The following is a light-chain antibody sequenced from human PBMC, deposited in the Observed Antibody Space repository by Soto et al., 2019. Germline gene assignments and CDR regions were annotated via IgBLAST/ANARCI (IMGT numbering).Light chain of an antibody. J-gene: IGLJ1*01. Sequence: QSVLTQPPSASGSPGQSVTISCTGTSSDVGGYNYVSWYQQHPGKAPKLMIYEVSKRPSGVPDRFPGSKSGNTASLTVSGLQAEDEADYYCNSYAGSNNPFVFGTGTKVTVL. CDR3: NSYAGSNNPFV. CDR2: EVS. V-gene: IGLV2-8*01. CDR1: SSDVGGYNY.